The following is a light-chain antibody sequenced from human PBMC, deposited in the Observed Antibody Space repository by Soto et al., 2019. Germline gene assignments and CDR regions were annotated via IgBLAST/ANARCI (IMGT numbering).Light chain of an antibody. V-gene: IGLV1-44*01. J-gene: IGLJ1*01. CDR1: VSNIGRNT. CDR2: TNN. Sequence: QSVLTQPPSASGTPGQRVTISCSGSVSNIGRNTVNWYQQLPGTAPKLLIYTNNQRPSGVPDRFSGSKSGTSASLAISGLQSEDEADYYCAAWDDSLSGYVFGTGTKVTVL. CDR3: AAWDDSLSGYV.